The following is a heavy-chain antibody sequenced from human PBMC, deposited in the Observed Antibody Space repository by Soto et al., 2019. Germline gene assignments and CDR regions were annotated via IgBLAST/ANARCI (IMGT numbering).Heavy chain of an antibody. Sequence: QVQLVQSGAEVKKPGASVKVSCKASGYTFSRSTLSWVRQAPGQGLEWMGRTIPILSMSDYAQKFQGRVSITADKSTSTVYMELSRLRSEDTAVYYCATNYGSGSAHFDSWGQGTLVTVSS. CDR2: TIPILSMS. J-gene: IGHJ4*02. CDR3: ATNYGSGSAHFDS. CDR1: GYTFSRST. V-gene: IGHV1-69*09. D-gene: IGHD3-10*01.